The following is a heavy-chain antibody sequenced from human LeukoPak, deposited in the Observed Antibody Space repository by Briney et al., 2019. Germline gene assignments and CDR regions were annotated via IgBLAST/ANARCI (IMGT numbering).Heavy chain of an antibody. CDR2: ISYDGINK. CDR1: GFTFSRYA. D-gene: IGHD3-16*02. V-gene: IGHV3-30-3*01. Sequence: GGSLRLSCAASGFTFSRYAMHWVRQAPGKGLEWVAVISYDGINKHYADSVKGRFTISRDNSKNTLYLQMNSLRAEDTAVYYCAREAPYDYVWGSYRYDAFDIWGQGTMVTVSS. J-gene: IGHJ3*02. CDR3: AREAPYDYVWGSYRYDAFDI.